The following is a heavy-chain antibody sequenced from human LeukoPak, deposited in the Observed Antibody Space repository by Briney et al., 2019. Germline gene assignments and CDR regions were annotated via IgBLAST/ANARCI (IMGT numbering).Heavy chain of an antibody. V-gene: IGHV1-8*03. Sequence: ASVKVSCKASGYTFTSYDINWVRQATGQGLEWMGWMNPNSGNTGYAQKFQGRVTITRNTSISTAYMELSSLRSEDTAVYYCARVYNWNYGTFDIWGQGTMVTVSP. CDR1: GYTFTSYD. CDR3: ARVYNWNYGTFDI. D-gene: IGHD1-7*01. J-gene: IGHJ3*02. CDR2: MNPNSGNT.